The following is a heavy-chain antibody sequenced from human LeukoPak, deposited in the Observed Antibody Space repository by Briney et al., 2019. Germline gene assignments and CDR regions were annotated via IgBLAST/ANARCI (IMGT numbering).Heavy chain of an antibody. J-gene: IGHJ6*02. CDR3: ARDRRRIYYYYGMDV. CDR2: ISAYNGNT. Sequence: GASVTVSCKASGYTFTSYGISWVRQAPGQGLEWMGWISAYNGNTNYAQKLQGRVTMTTDTSTSTAYMELRSLRSDDTAVYYCARDRRRIYYYYGMDVWGQGTTVTVSS. CDR1: GYTFTSYG. V-gene: IGHV1-18*01.